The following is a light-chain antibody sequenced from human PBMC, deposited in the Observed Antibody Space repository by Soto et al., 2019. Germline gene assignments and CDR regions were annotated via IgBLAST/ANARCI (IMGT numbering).Light chain of an antibody. CDR1: SGSVSTNYY. V-gene: IGLV8-61*01. CDR3: VLYMGSGISV. J-gene: IGLJ2*01. Sequence: QAVVTQEPSFSVSPGGTVTITCGLSSGSVSTNYYPSWYQQTPGQAPRTLIYNTNTRSSGVPDRFSGSILGNKAALTIAGAQADDESDYYCVLYMGSGISVFGGGTKVTVL. CDR2: NTN.